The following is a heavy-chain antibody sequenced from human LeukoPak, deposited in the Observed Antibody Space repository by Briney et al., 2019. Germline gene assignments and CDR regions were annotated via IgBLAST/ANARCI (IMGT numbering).Heavy chain of an antibody. D-gene: IGHD3-9*01. CDR1: GGSFSGYY. Sequence: SETLSLTCAVYGGSFSGYYWSWIRQPPGKGLEWIGEINHSGSTNYNPSLKSRVSISVDTSKNQFSLKLSSVTAADTAVYYCARGWDGYYNPWFDYWGQGTLVTVSS. CDR2: INHSGST. CDR3: ARGWDGYYNPWFDY. J-gene: IGHJ4*02. V-gene: IGHV4-34*01.